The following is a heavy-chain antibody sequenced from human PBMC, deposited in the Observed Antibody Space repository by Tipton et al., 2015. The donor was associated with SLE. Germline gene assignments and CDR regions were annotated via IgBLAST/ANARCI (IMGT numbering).Heavy chain of an antibody. V-gene: IGHV3-30*18. D-gene: IGHD1-26*01. J-gene: IGHJ4*02. CDR3: AKEDDSGYYFDH. Sequence: RSLRLSCAASGFTFSSYGMHWVRQAPGKGLEWVSLIWFDGSNKNYAESVKGRFTISRDNSKNTLYLQMNSLRGEDTAVYYCAKEDDSGYYFDHWGQGTLVTVST. CDR2: IWFDGSNK. CDR1: GFTFSSYG.